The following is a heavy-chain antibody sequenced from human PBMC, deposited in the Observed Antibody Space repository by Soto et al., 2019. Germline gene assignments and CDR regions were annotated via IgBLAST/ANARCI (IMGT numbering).Heavy chain of an antibody. J-gene: IGHJ4*02. CDR2: ISGSGGST. V-gene: IGHV3-23*01. CDR1: GFTFSSYA. Sequence: EVQLLESGGGLVQPGGSLRLSCAASGFTFSSYAMSWVRQAPGKGLEWVSAISGSGGSTYYADSVKGRFTISRDNSKNTLYMKMTSLRAEDTAVYYCAKDLLYYDSSVYHFTFDYGGQGTLVTVSS. D-gene: IGHD3-22*01. CDR3: AKDLLYYDSSVYHFTFDY.